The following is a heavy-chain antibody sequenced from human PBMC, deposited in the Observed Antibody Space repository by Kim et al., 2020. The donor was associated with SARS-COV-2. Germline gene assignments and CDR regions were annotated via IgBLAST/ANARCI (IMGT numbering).Heavy chain of an antibody. Sequence: SETLSLTCAVYGGSFSGYYWSWIRQPPGKGLEWIGKINHSGSTNYNPSLKSRVTISVDTSKNQFSLKLSSVTAADTAVYYCARGDSSGFDYWGQGTLVTVSS. D-gene: IGHD6-19*01. CDR2: INHSGST. V-gene: IGHV4-34*01. CDR3: ARGDSSGFDY. CDR1: GGSFSGYY. J-gene: IGHJ4*02.